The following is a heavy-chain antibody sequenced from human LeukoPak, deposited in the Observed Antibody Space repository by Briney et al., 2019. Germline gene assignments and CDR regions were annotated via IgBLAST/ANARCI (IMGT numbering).Heavy chain of an antibody. J-gene: IGHJ3*02. CDR2: ISSSGSTI. D-gene: IGHD3-22*01. CDR1: GFTFSDYY. Sequence: GGSLRLSCAASGFTFSDYYMSWIRQAPGKGLEWVSYISSSGSTIYYADSVKGRFTISRDNAKNSLYLQMNSLRAEDTAVYYCAKDNDSSGYYLGAFDIWGQGTMVTVSS. CDR3: AKDNDSSGYYLGAFDI. V-gene: IGHV3-11*01.